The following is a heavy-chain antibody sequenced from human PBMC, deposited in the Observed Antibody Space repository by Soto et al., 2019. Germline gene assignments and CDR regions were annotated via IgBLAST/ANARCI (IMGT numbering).Heavy chain of an antibody. CDR1: GGSISSSSYY. CDR2: IYYSGST. V-gene: IGHV4-39*01. Sequence: SETLSLTCTVSGGSISSSSYYWGWIRQPPGKGLEWIGSIYYSGSTYYNPSLKSRVTISVDTSKNQFSLKLSSVTAADTAVYYCATPHLGDCSSTSCYGLGDYYYGMDVWGQGTTVTVSS. D-gene: IGHD2-2*01. J-gene: IGHJ6*02. CDR3: ATPHLGDCSSTSCYGLGDYYYGMDV.